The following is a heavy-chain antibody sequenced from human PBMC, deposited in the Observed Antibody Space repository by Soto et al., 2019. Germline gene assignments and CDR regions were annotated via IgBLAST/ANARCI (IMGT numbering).Heavy chain of an antibody. CDR2: ISGSGGST. D-gene: IGHD6-13*01. J-gene: IGHJ6*02. Sequence: LSLSCAASGFTFSSYAMSWVRQAPGKGLEWVSAISGSGGSTYYADSVKGRFTISRDNSKNTLYLQMNSLRAEDTAVYYCAKSIAGKGGYYYGMDVSGQRPKVTVYS. V-gene: IGHV3-23*01. CDR3: AKSIAGKGGYYYGMDV. CDR1: GFTFSSYA.